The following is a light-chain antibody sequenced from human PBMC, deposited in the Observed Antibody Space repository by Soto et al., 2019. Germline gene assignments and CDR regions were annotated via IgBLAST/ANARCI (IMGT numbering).Light chain of an antibody. Sequence: DIQMTQSPSTLSASVGDRVTITCRASQSITIWLAWYQQKPGKAPKLLIYKASRLESGVPSRFSGSGSGTALTLTIRKPQHVEFDTYYCQKYKTSPTFGQGAKVEIK. CDR1: QSITIW. J-gene: IGKJ1*01. CDR2: KAS. CDR3: QKYKTSPT. V-gene: IGKV1-5*03.